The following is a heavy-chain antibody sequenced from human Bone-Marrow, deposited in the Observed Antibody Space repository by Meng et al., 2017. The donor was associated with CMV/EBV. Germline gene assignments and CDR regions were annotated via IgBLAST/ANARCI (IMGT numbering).Heavy chain of an antibody. D-gene: IGHD3/OR15-3a*01. CDR1: GYTFTNYG. Sequence: ASVKVSCKASGYTFTNYGISWVRQAPGQGLEWMGWISSYNGNTNYAQKLQGRVTMTTDTSTSTAYMELRSLRSDDTAVYYCARLWDSFYYYYGMDVWGQGTTVTVSS. J-gene: IGHJ6*02. V-gene: IGHV1-18*01. CDR3: ARLWDSFYYYYGMDV. CDR2: ISSYNGNT.